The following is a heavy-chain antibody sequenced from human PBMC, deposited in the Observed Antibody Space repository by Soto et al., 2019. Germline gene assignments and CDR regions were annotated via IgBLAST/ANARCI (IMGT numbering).Heavy chain of an antibody. Sequence: ASVKVSCKASGYTFTSYDINWVRQATGQGLEWMGWMNPNSGNTGYAQKFQGRVTITRDTSASTAYMELSSLRSEDTAVYYCARSIAVAAPDYWGQGTLVTVSS. CDR3: ARSIAVAAPDY. CDR1: GYTFTSYD. V-gene: IGHV1-8*01. J-gene: IGHJ4*02. CDR2: MNPNSGNT. D-gene: IGHD6-19*01.